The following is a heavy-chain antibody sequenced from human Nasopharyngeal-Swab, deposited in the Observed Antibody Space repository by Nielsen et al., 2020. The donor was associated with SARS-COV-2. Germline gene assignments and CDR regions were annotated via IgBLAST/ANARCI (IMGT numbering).Heavy chain of an antibody. Sequence: GESLKISCAASEFTVSSNNRNWARQAPGKGLEWVSVFYSGGSTYHADSVTGRFTISRDNSKNTLYLQMNSLRAEDTAIYYCARGRQWAAAGDDALDIWGQGTMVTVSS. V-gene: IGHV3-66*01. CDR1: EFTVSSNN. CDR3: ARGRQWAAAGDDALDI. J-gene: IGHJ3*02. CDR2: FYSGGST. D-gene: IGHD6-13*01.